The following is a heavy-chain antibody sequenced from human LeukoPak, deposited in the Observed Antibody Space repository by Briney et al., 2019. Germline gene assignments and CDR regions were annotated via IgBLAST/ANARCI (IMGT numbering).Heavy chain of an antibody. D-gene: IGHD3-10*01. CDR2: INHSGST. CDR3: ARGGRLVRYWYFDL. Sequence: SETLSLTCAVYGGSFSGYYWSWIRQPPGKGLEWIGEINHSGSTNYNTSLKSRVTISVDTSKNQFSLKLSSVTAADTAVYYCARGGRLVRYWYFDLWGRGTLVTVSS. V-gene: IGHV4-34*01. CDR1: GGSFSGYY. J-gene: IGHJ2*01.